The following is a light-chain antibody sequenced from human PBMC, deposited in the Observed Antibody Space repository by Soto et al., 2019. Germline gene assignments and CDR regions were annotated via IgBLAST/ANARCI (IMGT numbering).Light chain of an antibody. CDR2: GAS. CDR3: QQYNNWHPIT. V-gene: IGKV3-15*01. J-gene: IGKJ5*01. CDR1: QGVSSN. Sequence: EIVMTQSPATLSVSPGEGATLSCRASQGVSSNLAWYQQKPGQAPRLLIYGASTRATGIPARFSGSGSGTEFTLAIGSLQSEDFAVYYCQQYNNWHPITFGQGTRLEIK.